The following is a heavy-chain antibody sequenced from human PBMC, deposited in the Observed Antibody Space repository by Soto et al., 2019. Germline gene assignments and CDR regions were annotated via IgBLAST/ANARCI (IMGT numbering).Heavy chain of an antibody. V-gene: IGHV4-39*01. Sequence: SETLSLTCIVSGESISSSSYYWGWIRQPPGKGLDLIGSIYYSGLTYYNPSFKSRVTISIDTSKNQFSLKLSSVTATDTAVYYFARKRTTVVTQAYFDHWGQGALVTVSS. CDR1: GESISSSSYY. CDR2: IYYSGLT. D-gene: IGHD2-21*02. CDR3: ARKRTTVVTQAYFDH. J-gene: IGHJ4*02.